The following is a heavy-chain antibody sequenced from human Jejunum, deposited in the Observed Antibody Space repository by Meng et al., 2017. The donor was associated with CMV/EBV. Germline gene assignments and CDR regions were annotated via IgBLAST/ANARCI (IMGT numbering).Heavy chain of an antibody. D-gene: IGHD1-26*01. CDR1: EYTVTDYY. J-gene: IGHJ4*02. CDR3: AKDAGSFLDYYFDY. Sequence: SEYTVTDYYMQWVRQAPGKGREWMGWINPQTGDTNYAPKFQGRVAMTRDMSINTVYMEVTRLRSDDTAVYYCAKDAGSFLDYYFDYWGQGTLVTVSS. CDR2: INPQTGDT. V-gene: IGHV1-2*02.